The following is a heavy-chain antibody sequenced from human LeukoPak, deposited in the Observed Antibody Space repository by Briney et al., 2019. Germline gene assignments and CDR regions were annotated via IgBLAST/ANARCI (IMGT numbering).Heavy chain of an antibody. CDR2: ISYDGSNK. CDR1: GFTFSSYG. D-gene: IGHD1-26*01. CDR3: AKSSVKWELLPPIDY. V-gene: IGHV3-30*18. Sequence: GGSLRLSCAASGFTFSSYGMHWVRQAPGKGLEWVAVISYDGSNKNYADSVKGRFTISRDNSKNTLYLQMNSLRAEDTAVYYCAKSSVKWELLPPIDYWGQGTLVTVSS. J-gene: IGHJ4*02.